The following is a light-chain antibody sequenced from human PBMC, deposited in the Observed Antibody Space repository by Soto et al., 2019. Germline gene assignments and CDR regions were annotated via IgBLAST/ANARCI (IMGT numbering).Light chain of an antibody. J-gene: IGLJ1*01. CDR3: CSYAGSSPYV. Sequence: QSALTQPASVSGSPEQSITISCTGTSSDVGSYNLVSWYQQHPGKAPKLMIYEGSKRPSGVSNRFSGSKSGNTASLTISGLQAEDEADYCCCSYAGSSPYVFGTGTKVTVL. V-gene: IGLV2-23*01. CDR1: SSDVGSYNL. CDR2: EGS.